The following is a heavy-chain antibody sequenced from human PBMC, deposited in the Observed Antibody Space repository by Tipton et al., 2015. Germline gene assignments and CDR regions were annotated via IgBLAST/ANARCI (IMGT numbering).Heavy chain of an antibody. CDR3: ARDLEHGMDV. Sequence: LRLSCTVSGGSVSTSNYYWGWIRQSPGKGLEWIGYISYSGSTHYNPALKSRVTISVDTSKNQFSLTLNSVAAADTAVYYCARDLEHGMDVWGHGTTVTVSS. CDR1: GGSVSTSNYY. J-gene: IGHJ6*02. V-gene: IGHV4-61*01. D-gene: IGHD5-24*01. CDR2: ISYSGST.